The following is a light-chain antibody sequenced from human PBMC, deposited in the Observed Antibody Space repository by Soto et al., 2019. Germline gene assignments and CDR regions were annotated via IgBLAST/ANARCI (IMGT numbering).Light chain of an antibody. CDR3: QVWDNDSYHFV. Sequence: SYELTQPPSVSVAPGQTARITCEENDIGSKSVYWYQQKPGQAPVLVVFDDSDRPSGIPDRFSGSNSRNTATLTINSVEAGDEADYYCQVWDNDSYHFVFGSGTKV. CDR2: DDS. J-gene: IGLJ1*01. V-gene: IGLV3-21*02. CDR1: DIGSKS.